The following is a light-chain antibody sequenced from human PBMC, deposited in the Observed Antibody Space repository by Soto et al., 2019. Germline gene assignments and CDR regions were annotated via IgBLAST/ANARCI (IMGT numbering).Light chain of an antibody. CDR3: QQYDDWIT. V-gene: IGKV3-15*01. J-gene: IGKJ5*01. CDR2: GAS. CDR1: QSVKSN. Sequence: EIVMTQSPATLSVSPGERVTLSCRASQSVKSNLAWYQQKPGQAPRLLTYGASTRATGIPARFSGSGSGTEFTLTISSLQSEDFAAYYCQQYDDWITFGQGTRLEIK.